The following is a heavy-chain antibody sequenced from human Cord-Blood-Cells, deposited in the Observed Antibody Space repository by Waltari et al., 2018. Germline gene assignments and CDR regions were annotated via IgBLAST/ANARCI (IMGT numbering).Heavy chain of an antibody. V-gene: IGHV1-18*01. CDR2: SIACNGNT. Sequence: QVQLVQSGAEVKKPGASVKISCKASGYTFTSYGISRVRQAPGQGLEWVGWAPGQGLEEGGLSIACNGNTNGAHELKPRVTMPTDTATSTACMGLRSLRSDDTAVYYCARLNSGFDYWGQGTLVTVSS. J-gene: IGHJ4*02. D-gene: IGHD1-26*01. CDR3: ARLNSGFDY. CDR1: GYTFTSYG.